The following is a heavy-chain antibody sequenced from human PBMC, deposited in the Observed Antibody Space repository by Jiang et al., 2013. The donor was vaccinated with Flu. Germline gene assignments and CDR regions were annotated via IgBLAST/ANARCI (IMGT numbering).Heavy chain of an antibody. D-gene: IGHD2-2*01. CDR1: YTLTELS. J-gene: IGHJ4*02. CDR2: FDPEDGET. V-gene: IGHV1-24*01. CDR3: ATTSSQLLPFDY. Sequence: YTLTELSMHWVRQAPGKGLEWMGGFDPEDGETIYAQKFQGRVTMTEDTSTDTAYMELSSLRSEDTAVYYCATTSSQLLPFDYWGQGNPGHRLL.